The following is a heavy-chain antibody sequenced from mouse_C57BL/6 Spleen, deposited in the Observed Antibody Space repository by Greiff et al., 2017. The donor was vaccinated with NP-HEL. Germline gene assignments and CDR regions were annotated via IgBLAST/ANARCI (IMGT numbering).Heavy chain of an antibody. CDR3: ASNYYYGSSFHAMDY. CDR2: IWTGGGT. Sequence: VKLVESGPGLVAPSQSLSITCTVSGFSLTSYAISWVRQPPGKGLEWLGVIWTGGGTNYNSALKSRLSISKDNSKSQVFLKMNSLQTDDTARYYCASNYYYGSSFHAMDYWGQGTSVTVSS. CDR1: GFSLTSYA. D-gene: IGHD1-1*01. J-gene: IGHJ4*01. V-gene: IGHV2-9-1*01.